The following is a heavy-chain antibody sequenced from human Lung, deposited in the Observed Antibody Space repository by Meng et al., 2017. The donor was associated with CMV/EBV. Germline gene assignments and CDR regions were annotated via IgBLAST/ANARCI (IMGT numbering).Heavy chain of an antibody. D-gene: IGHD2-15*01. CDR1: GYTFTSYA. CDR2: INTNTGNP. CDR3: ARLYCSGGSCYTIDY. V-gene: IGHV7-4-1*02. Sequence: QGELVQTGAELKKPGASVKVSCKASGYTFTSYAMNWVRQAPGQGLEWMGWINTNTGNPTYAQGFTGRFVFSLDTSVSTAYLQISSLKAADTAVYYCARLYCSGGSCYTIDYWGQGTLVTVSS. J-gene: IGHJ4*02.